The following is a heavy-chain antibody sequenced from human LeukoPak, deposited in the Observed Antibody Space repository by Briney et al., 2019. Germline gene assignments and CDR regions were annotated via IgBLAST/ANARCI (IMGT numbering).Heavy chain of an antibody. CDR1: GFTFSSYA. V-gene: IGHV3-23*01. D-gene: IGHD1-7*01. CDR2: ISGSGGDT. CDR3: ARAWGTAASYFDL. Sequence: PGGSLRLSCAASGFTFSSYAMSWVRQAPGKGLEWVSSISGSGGDTHYADSVKGRFTISRDNAKNTLYLQMNSLRAEDTAVYYCARAWGTAASYFDLWGRGTLVTVSS. J-gene: IGHJ2*01.